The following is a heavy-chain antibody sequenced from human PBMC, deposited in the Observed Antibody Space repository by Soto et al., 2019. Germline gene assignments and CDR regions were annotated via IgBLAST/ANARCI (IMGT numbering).Heavy chain of an antibody. D-gene: IGHD3-22*01. Sequence: SQTLSLTRDISGDSVSSNSAAWNWIRQSPSRGLEWLGRTSYRSKWYNDYAVSVKSRITINPDTSKNQFSLQLNSVTPEDTALYYCACCDRSGFGFDNWGQGTMVTVSS. CDR1: GDSVSSNSAA. J-gene: IGHJ3*02. CDR3: ACCDRSGFGFDN. CDR2: TSYRSKWYN. V-gene: IGHV6-1*01.